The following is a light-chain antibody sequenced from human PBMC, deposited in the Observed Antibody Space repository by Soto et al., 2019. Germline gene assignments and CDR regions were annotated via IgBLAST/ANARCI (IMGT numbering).Light chain of an antibody. V-gene: IGKV3-15*01. Sequence: EIVLTQSPATLSLSPGERATLSCRASQSVSSYLAWYQQKPGQAPRLLIYGASPRATGIPARFSGSGSGTEFSLTISSLQSEDFAVYYCQQYNNWPWTFGQGTKVDIK. J-gene: IGKJ1*01. CDR3: QQYNNWPWT. CDR1: QSVSSY. CDR2: GAS.